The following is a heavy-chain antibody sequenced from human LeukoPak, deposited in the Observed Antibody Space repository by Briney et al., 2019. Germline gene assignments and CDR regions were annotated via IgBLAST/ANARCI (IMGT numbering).Heavy chain of an antibody. CDR2: ISWNSGSI. J-gene: IGHJ4*02. CDR1: GFTFDDYA. D-gene: IGHD6-13*01. V-gene: IGHV3-9*01. CDR3: AKDLGAAAGIGRPPNYFDY. Sequence: GRSLRLSCAASGFTFDDYAMHWVRQAPGKGLEWVSGISWNSGSIGYADSVKGRFTISRDNAKNSLYLQMNSLRAEDTAVYYCAKDLGAAAGIGRPPNYFDYWGQGTLVTVSS.